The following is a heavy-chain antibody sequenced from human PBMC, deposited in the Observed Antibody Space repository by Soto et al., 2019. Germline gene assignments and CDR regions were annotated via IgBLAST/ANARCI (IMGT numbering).Heavy chain of an antibody. CDR3: AKDRSGVTNPPHYYYGMDV. CDR2: ISGSGGST. J-gene: IGHJ6*02. V-gene: IGHV3-23*01. Sequence: PGGSLRLSCAASGFTFSSYAMSWVRQAPGKGLEWVSAISGSGGSTYYADSVKGRFTISRDNSKNTLYLQMNSLRAEDTAVYYCAKDRSGVTNPPHYYYGMDVWGQGTTVTVSS. D-gene: IGHD4-17*01. CDR1: GFTFSSYA.